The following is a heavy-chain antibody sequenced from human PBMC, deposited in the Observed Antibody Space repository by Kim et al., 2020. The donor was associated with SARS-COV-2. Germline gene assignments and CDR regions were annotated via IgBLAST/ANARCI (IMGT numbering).Heavy chain of an antibody. Sequence: GGSLRLSCAASGFTFSSYGMHWVRQAPGKGLEWVAVISYDGSNKYYADSVKGRFTISRDNSKNTLYLQMNSLRAEDTAVYYCAKDRGLRYFDWLLSGTDYWGQGTLVTVSS. CDR2: ISYDGSNK. CDR1: GFTFSSYG. CDR3: AKDRGLRYFDWLLSGTDY. D-gene: IGHD3-9*01. V-gene: IGHV3-30*18. J-gene: IGHJ4*02.